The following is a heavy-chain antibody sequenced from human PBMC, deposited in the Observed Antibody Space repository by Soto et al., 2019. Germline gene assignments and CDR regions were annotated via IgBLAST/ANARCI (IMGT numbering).Heavy chain of an antibody. CDR1: GYTFTSYA. CDR2: INAGNGNT. CDR3: AKEGQHCSGGNCYSTHFEY. D-gene: IGHD2-15*01. V-gene: IGHV1-3*01. J-gene: IGHJ4*02. Sequence: ASVKVSCKASGYTFTSYAMHWVRQAPGQRLEWMGWINAGNGNTKYSQKFQGRVTMTRDTSASTAYMELRSLRSDDTAVYFCAKEGQHCSGGNCYSTHFEYWGQGTLVTVSS.